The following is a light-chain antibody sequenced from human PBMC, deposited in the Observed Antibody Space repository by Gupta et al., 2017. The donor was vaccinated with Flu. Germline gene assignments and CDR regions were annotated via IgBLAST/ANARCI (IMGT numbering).Light chain of an antibody. Sequence: SSDIGSNKYVSWYQPHPGKAPQLLIYDVTNRPSGVSTRFSASKSGDTASLTISGRQAEDEADYYCSSCTSSSTLVFGGGTRLTVL. CDR3: SSCTSSSTLV. V-gene: IGLV2-14*01. J-gene: IGLJ2*01. CDR1: SSDIGSNKY. CDR2: DVT.